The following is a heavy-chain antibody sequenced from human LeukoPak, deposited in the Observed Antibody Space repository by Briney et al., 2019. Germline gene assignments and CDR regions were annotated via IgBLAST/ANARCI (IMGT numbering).Heavy chain of an antibody. D-gene: IGHD4-17*01. CDR2: IGYSAGDT. J-gene: IGHJ4*02. CDR3: AKDDDGHHHGVDH. Sequence: GGSLRLSCAASGFTVSSYAMTWVRRAPGKGLEWVSAIGYSAGDTYYADSVKGRFTISRDNSMNTLYLQMSSLRADDTALYYCAKDDDGHHHGVDHWGQGTLVTVSS. CDR1: GFTVSSYA. V-gene: IGHV3-23*01.